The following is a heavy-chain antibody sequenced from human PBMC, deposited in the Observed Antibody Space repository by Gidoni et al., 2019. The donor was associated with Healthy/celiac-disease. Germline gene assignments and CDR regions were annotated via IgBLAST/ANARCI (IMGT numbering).Heavy chain of an antibody. CDR3: AKVPGGNYYYYGMDV. CDR2: ISGSGGST. V-gene: IGHV3-23*01. D-gene: IGHD2-8*02. J-gene: IGHJ6*02. CDR1: GFPFRSYA. Sequence: EVQLLESGGGLVQPGGSLRLSCAASGFPFRSYAMSWVRQAPGKGLEWGSAISGSGGSTYYADSVKGRFTSSRDNSKNTLYLQMNSLRAEDTAVYYCAKVPGGNYYYYGMDVWGQGTTVTVSS.